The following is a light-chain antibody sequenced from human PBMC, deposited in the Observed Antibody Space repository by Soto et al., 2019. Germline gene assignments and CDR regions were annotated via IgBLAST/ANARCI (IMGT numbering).Light chain of an antibody. V-gene: IGKV3-15*01. CDR1: QNIHTN. CDR3: QQYINWT. J-gene: IGKJ1*01. Sequence: EIVMTQSPATLSVSPGERATLSCRAGQNIHTNLAWYQQKPGQAPRLLFYGASTGATGLPARFSGSGSGIDFTLTISSLRSEDLALYYCQQYINWTFGQGTKVDIK. CDR2: GAS.